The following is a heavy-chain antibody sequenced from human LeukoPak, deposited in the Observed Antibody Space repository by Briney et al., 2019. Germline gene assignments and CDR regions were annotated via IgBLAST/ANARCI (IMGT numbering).Heavy chain of an antibody. D-gene: IGHD3-10*01. CDR3: ARRVGRWFGERAYYYNYMDV. Sequence: SETLSLTCTVSGGSISSSSYYWGWIRQPPGKGLEWIGEINHRGSTNYNPSLKSRVTISVDTSKNQFSLKLSSVTAADTAVYYCARRVGRWFGERAYYYNYMDVWGIGTTVTISS. CDR2: INHRGST. J-gene: IGHJ6*03. V-gene: IGHV4-39*07. CDR1: GGSISSSSYY.